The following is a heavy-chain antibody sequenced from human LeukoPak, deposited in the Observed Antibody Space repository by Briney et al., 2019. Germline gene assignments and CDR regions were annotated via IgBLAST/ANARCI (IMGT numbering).Heavy chain of an antibody. Sequence: GGSLRLSCAASGFSFSNYSMNWVRQAPGKGLEWVSSICSSTSYIYYADSVKGRFTISRDNAKNPVYLQMNSLRAEDTAVYYCARDQGWLQLPVYFDYWGQGTLVTVSS. D-gene: IGHD5-24*01. CDR1: GFSFSNYS. CDR2: ICSSTSYI. V-gene: IGHV3-21*01. J-gene: IGHJ4*02. CDR3: ARDQGWLQLPVYFDY.